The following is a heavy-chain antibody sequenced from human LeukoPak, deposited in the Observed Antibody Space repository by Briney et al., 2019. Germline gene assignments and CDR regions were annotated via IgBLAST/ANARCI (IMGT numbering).Heavy chain of an antibody. CDR3: ARGWLLRRPERLYYFDY. CDR1: GYTFTSYG. V-gene: IGHV1-18*01. D-gene: IGHD2-15*01. Sequence: ASVKVSCKASGYTFTSYGISWVRQAPGQGLEWMGWISAYNGNTNYAQKLQGRVTMTTDTSTSTAYMELRSLRSDDTAVYYCARGWLLRRPERLYYFDYWGQGTLVTVSS. J-gene: IGHJ4*02. CDR2: ISAYNGNT.